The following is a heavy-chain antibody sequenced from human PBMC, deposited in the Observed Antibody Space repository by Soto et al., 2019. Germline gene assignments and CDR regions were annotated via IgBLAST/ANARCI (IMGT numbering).Heavy chain of an antibody. CDR3: AREEGLLNWFDP. Sequence: EVQLVESGGGLVQPGGSLRLSCAASGFTFSSYSMNWVRQAPGKGLEWVSYISSSSSTIYYADSVKGRFTISRDNAKNSMYMKMNSMRAEDTAVYYCAREEGLLNWFDPWGQGTLVTFSS. V-gene: IGHV3-48*01. CDR2: ISSSSSTI. D-gene: IGHD1-26*01. CDR1: GFTFSSYS. J-gene: IGHJ5*02.